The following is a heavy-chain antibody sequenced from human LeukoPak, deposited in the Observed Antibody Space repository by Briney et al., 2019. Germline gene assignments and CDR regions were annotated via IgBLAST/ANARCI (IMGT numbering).Heavy chain of an antibody. J-gene: IGHJ4*02. V-gene: IGHV3-21*04. CDR1: GFTFSSYS. CDR3: ARDSSYGSGSYYNYFDY. D-gene: IGHD3-10*01. CDR2: ISSSSSYI. Sequence: SGASLRLPCAASGFTFSSYSMNWVRQAPGKGLEWVSSISSSSSYIYYADSVKGRFTISRDNAKNSLYLQMNSLRAEDTAVYYCARDSSYGSGSYYNYFDYWGQGTLVTVSS.